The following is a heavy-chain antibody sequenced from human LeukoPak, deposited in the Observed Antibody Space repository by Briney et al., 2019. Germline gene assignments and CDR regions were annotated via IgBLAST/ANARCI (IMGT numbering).Heavy chain of an antibody. Sequence: SSETLSLTCAVYGVSFSGYYWSWIRQPPGKGLEWIGEINHSGSTNYNPSLKSRVTISVDTSKNQFSLKLSSVTAADTAVYYCARQGGLGYSYGLDAFDIWGQGTMVTVSS. J-gene: IGHJ3*02. CDR1: GVSFSGYY. D-gene: IGHD5-18*01. CDR2: INHSGST. CDR3: ARQGGLGYSYGLDAFDI. V-gene: IGHV4-34*01.